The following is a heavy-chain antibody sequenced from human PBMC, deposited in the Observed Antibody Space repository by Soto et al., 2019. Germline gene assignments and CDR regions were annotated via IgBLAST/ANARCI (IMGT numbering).Heavy chain of an antibody. CDR2: IYLDDSK. D-gene: IGHD3-10*01. J-gene: IGHJ4*02. CDR3: AQKGRGYFDY. V-gene: IGHV2-5*02. Sequence: QITLKESGPTLVKPTETLTLTCTFSGFSLNTRDLGVGWIRQPPGKALEWLAIIYLDDSKHYSPSLQSKLTITKDTSKHQVVLTVTDMDPVDTATYYCAQKGRGYFDYWGQGTLVTVSS. CDR1: GFSLNTRDLG.